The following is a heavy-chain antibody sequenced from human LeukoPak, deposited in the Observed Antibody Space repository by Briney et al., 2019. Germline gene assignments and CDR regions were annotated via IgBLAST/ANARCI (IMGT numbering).Heavy chain of an antibody. CDR1: GGSISSYY. J-gene: IGHJ6*03. V-gene: IGHV4-59*08. Sequence: PSETLSLTCTVSGGSISSYYWTWIRQPPGKGLEWIGSLYYSGSTNYNPSLKSRVTISVDTSKNQFSLELSSVTAADTALYFCARQLYVSGSYYAPMDVWGKGTTVTISS. D-gene: IGHD3-10*01. CDR3: ARQLYVSGSYYAPMDV. CDR2: LYYSGST.